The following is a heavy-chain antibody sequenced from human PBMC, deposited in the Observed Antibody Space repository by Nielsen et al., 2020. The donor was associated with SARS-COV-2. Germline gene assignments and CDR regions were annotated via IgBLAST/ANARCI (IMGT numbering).Heavy chain of an antibody. CDR2: IYYTGST. CDR1: GGSISRYY. Sequence: ETLSLTCTVSGGSISRYYGSWIRQPPGKGLEWIGSIYYTGSTSYNPSLKSRVTMSVDTSKNQFSLRLTSVTAADTAVYYCARARGLLNDYWGQGTLVTVSS. CDR3: ARARGLLNDY. D-gene: IGHD3-10*01. V-gene: IGHV4-59*08. J-gene: IGHJ4*02.